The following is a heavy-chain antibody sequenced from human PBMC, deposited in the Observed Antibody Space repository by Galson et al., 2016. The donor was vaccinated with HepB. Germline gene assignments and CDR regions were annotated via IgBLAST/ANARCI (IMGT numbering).Heavy chain of an antibody. J-gene: IGHJ4*02. CDR1: GFTLKVYN. D-gene: IGHD4-17*01. Sequence: SLRLSCAVSGFTLKVYNINWVRQAPGKGLEWVSYISSSGRDIQYAGTVKGRFTSSRDNAKNSLLLQMNSLRVEDTAVYYCARDSGDWDSGYYRSFDYWGQGTLVTVSS. CDR2: ISSSGRDI. V-gene: IGHV3-21*01. CDR3: ARDSGDWDSGYYRSFDY.